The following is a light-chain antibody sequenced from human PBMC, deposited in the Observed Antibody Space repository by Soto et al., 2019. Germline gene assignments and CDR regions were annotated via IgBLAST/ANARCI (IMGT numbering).Light chain of an antibody. CDR3: YSAADKNYV. J-gene: IGLJ1*01. V-gene: IGLV3-27*01. CDR1: LMAKKKY. CDR2: KDT. Sequence: SSELTQPSSVSVSPGQTARITCSGDLMAKKKYARWFQQKPGQAPVLVIYKDTERPSGIPERFSGSSSGTTVTLTISGAQVEDEGDYYCYSAADKNYVFGTGTKVTVL.